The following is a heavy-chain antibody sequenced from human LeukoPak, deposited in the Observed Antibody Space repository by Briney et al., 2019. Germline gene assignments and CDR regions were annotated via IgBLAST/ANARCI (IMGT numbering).Heavy chain of an antibody. Sequence: GGSLRLSRAASGLTFSSYAMSWVRQAPGKGLQWVSAISGSGGRTYYADSVKGRFTISRDNSKNTLYLQMNSLRAEDTAVYNCAKEDRTNGICWFDPWGQGTLVTVSS. CDR1: GLTFSSYA. J-gene: IGHJ5*02. CDR2: ISGSGGRT. CDR3: AKEDRTNGICWFDP. D-gene: IGHD2-8*01. V-gene: IGHV3-23*01.